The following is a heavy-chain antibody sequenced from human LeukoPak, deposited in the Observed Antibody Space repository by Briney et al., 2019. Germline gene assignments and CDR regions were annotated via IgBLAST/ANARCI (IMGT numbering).Heavy chain of an antibody. Sequence: GGSLRLSCAASGFTFSSYGMHWVRQAPGKGLEWVAFIRYDGSNKYYADSVKGRFTISRDNSKNTLYLQMNSLRAEDTAVYYCAKDRRGYSGSYGYYYYYMDVWGEGTTVTISS. V-gene: IGHV3-30*02. J-gene: IGHJ6*03. CDR2: IRYDGSNK. CDR3: AKDRRGYSGSYGYYYYYMDV. CDR1: GFTFSSYG. D-gene: IGHD1-26*01.